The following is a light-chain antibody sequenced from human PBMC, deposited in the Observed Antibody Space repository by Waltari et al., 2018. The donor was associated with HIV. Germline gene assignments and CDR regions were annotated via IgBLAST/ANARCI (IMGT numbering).Light chain of an antibody. CDR1: RIGTKS. CDR3: EVWDETGNRGV. J-gene: IGLJ3*02. V-gene: IGLV3-21*04. Sequence: YVLTQPPSVSVAQGKTATITCEGDRIGTKSVHWYQQKSGQAPQLIIYYDSDRPSGIPERCSGPNSGRAATLTVSRVEDGDEADYYCEVWDETGNRGVFGGGTKLFAL. CDR2: YDS.